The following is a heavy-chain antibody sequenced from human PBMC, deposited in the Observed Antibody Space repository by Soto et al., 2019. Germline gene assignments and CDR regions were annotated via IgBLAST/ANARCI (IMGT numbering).Heavy chain of an antibody. Sequence: QVQLVESGGGVVQPGRSLRLSCAASGFTFSSYGMHWVRQAPGKGLEWVAVISYDGSNKYYADSVKGRFTISRDNSKNTLYLQMNSLRAEDTAVYYCAKDLFHGGYWGQGNLVTVAS. D-gene: IGHD2-15*01. CDR3: AKDLFHGGY. V-gene: IGHV3-30*18. CDR2: ISYDGSNK. CDR1: GFTFSSYG. J-gene: IGHJ1*01.